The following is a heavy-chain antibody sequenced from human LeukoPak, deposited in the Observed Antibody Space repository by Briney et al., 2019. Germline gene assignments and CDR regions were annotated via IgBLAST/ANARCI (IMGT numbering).Heavy chain of an antibody. D-gene: IGHD2-15*01. J-gene: IGHJ4*02. CDR3: ARSEDIVVVVAPTPFDY. V-gene: IGHV1-18*01. Sequence: GASVKVSCKASGYTFTSYGISWVRQAPAQGLEWMGWISAYNGNTNYAQKLQGRVTMTTDTSTSTAYMELRSLRSDDTAVYYCARSEDIVVVVAPTPFDYWGQGTLVTVSS. CDR1: GYTFTSYG. CDR2: ISAYNGNT.